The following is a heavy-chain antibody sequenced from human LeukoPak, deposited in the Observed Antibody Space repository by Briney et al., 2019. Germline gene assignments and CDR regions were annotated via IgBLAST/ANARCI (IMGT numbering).Heavy chain of an antibody. Sequence: ASVKVSCKASGYTFTSYDINWVRQAPGQGLEWMGWMNPNSANTGYAQKFQGRVTMTRNNSITTAYMELSSLTSEDTAVYYCARSRYDSSAYRFDSWGPGTLVTVSS. CDR3: ARSRYDSSAYRFDS. V-gene: IGHV1-8*01. J-gene: IGHJ4*02. CDR1: GYTFTSYD. CDR2: MNPNSANT. D-gene: IGHD3-22*01.